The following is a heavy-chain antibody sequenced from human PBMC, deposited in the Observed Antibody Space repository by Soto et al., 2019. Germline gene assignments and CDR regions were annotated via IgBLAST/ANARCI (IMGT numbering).Heavy chain of an antibody. Sequence: GGSLRLSCAASGFTFSSYGMHWVRQAPGKGLEWVAVISYDGSNKYYADSVKGRFTISRDNSKNTLYLQMNSLRAEDTAVYYCAKDSKGRYYYDSSGYFYGMDVWAKGPRSPSP. V-gene: IGHV3-30*18. CDR1: GFTFSSYG. J-gene: IGHJ6*02. CDR3: AKDSKGRYYYDSSGYFYGMDV. D-gene: IGHD3-22*01. CDR2: ISYDGSNK.